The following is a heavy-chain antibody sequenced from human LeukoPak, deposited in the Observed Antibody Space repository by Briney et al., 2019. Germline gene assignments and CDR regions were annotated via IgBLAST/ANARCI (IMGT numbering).Heavy chain of an antibody. J-gene: IGHJ4*02. V-gene: IGHV4-59*12. D-gene: IGHD5-18*01. CDR2: TFYSGST. CDR1: DVSISSYY. Sequence: PSETLSLTCTVSDVSISSYYWTWIRQPPGRGLEWIGYTFYSGSTNYNPSLKSRVTISVDKSKNQFSLKLSSVTAADTAVYYCATGYSYGYDYWGQGTLVTVSS. CDR3: ATGYSYGYDY.